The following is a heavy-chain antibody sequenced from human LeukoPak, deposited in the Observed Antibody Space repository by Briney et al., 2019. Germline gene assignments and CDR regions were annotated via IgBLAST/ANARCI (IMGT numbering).Heavy chain of an antibody. V-gene: IGHV3-43*01. D-gene: IGHD3-22*01. J-gene: IGHJ4*02. CDR1: GFTFNDYT. CDR2: ISWDGGST. CDR3: AKDGVDSSGYYPDY. Sequence: PGGSLRLSCAASGFTFNDYTMHWVRQAPGKGLEWVSLISWDGGSTYYADSVKGGFIIFRENSKKSLYLQMNSLRTEDTDLYYCAKDGVDSSGYYPDYWGQGTLVTVSS.